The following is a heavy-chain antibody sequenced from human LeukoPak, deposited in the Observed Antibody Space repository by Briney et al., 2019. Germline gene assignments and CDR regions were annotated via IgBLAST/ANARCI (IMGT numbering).Heavy chain of an antibody. D-gene: IGHD5-18*01. J-gene: IGHJ4*02. CDR2: ISNDGSKK. Sequence: GGSLRLSCAASGFTFSSYGMHWVRQAPGKGLDWVAVISNDGSKKYYADSVKGRFTISRDNSKNTLSLQVSSLRTEDTAVYYCAKDRYSYAFEYSDSWGQGTLVTVSP. CDR1: GFTFSSYG. CDR3: AKDRYSYAFEYSDS. V-gene: IGHV3-30*18.